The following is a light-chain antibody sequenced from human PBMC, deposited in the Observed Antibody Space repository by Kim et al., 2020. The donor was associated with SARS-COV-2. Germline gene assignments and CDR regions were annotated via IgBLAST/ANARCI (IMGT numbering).Light chain of an antibody. V-gene: IGKV3-20*01. CDR3: LQYASSPLT. CDR1: QSVWRNY. J-gene: IGKJ3*01. CDR2: GAS. Sequence: SPGEGATLSCRASQSVWRNYIAWYQQKVGQPPRLLIYGASTRATGIPDRFSGSGSGTDFTLTINRLEPEDFAVYFCLQYASSPLTFGPGTKVDIK.